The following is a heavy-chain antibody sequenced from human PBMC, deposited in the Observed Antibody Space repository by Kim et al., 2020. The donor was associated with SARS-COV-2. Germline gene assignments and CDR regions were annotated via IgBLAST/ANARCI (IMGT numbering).Heavy chain of an antibody. CDR2: INTNTGNP. Sequence: ASVKVSCKASGYTFTSYAMNWVRQAPGQGLEWMGWINTNTGNPTYAQGFTGRFVFSLDTSVSTAYLQISSLKAEDTAVYYCARAPDPRVTIASNWFDPWGQGTLVTVSS. CDR3: ARAPDPRVTIASNWFDP. D-gene: IGHD3-3*02. V-gene: IGHV7-4-1*02. CDR1: GYTFTSYA. J-gene: IGHJ5*02.